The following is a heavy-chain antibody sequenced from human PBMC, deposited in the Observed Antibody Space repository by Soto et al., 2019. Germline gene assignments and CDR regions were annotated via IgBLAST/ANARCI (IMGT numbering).Heavy chain of an antibody. J-gene: IGHJ4*02. CDR1: AGSISSSSYY. D-gene: IGHD4-17*01. V-gene: IGHV4-39*01. CDR2: IYYSGST. CDR3: ASSYGDYVSY. Sequence: SETLSLTCTVSAGSISSSSYYWGWIRQPPGKGLEWIGSIYYSGSTYYNPSLKSRVTISVDTSENQFSLKLSSVTAADTAVYYCASSYGDYVSYWGQGILVTVSS.